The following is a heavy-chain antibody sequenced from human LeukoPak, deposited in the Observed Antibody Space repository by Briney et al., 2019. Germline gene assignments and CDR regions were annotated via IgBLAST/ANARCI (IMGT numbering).Heavy chain of an antibody. CDR3: ARPYFGGFGELLTNWFDP. V-gene: IGHV4-39*01. D-gene: IGHD3-10*01. CDR1: GGSISSSSYY. Sequence: PSETLSLTCTVSGGSISSSSYYWGWIRQPPGKGLEWIGSIYYSGSTYYNPSLKSRVTISVDTSKNQFSLKLSSVTAADMAVYYCARPYFGGFGELLTNWFDPWGQGTLVTVSS. CDR2: IYYSGST. J-gene: IGHJ5*02.